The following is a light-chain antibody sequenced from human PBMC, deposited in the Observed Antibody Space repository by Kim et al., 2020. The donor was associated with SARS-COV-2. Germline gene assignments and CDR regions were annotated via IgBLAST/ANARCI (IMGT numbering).Light chain of an antibody. Sequence: QLVLTQSPSASASLGASVKLTCTLSSGHSSYAIAWRQQQPEKGPRYLMKLNSDGSHSKGDGIPDRFSGSSSGAERYLTISSLQSEDEADYYCQTWGTGIPWVFGGGTQLTVL. V-gene: IGLV4-69*01. CDR3: QTWGTGIPWV. CDR1: SGHSSYA. J-gene: IGLJ3*02. CDR2: LNSDGSH.